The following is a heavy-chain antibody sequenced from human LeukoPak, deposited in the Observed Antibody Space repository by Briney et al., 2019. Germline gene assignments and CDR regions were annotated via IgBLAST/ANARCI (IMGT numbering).Heavy chain of an antibody. CDR2: IYHSGST. J-gene: IGHJ5*02. Sequence: SQTLSLTCTVSGGSISSGGYYWSWIRQPPGKGLEWIGYIYHSGSTYYNPSLKSRVTISVDRSKNQFSLKLSSVTAADTAVYYCARDIRPVPAANWFDPWGQGTLVTVSS. D-gene: IGHD2-2*01. V-gene: IGHV4-30-2*01. CDR3: ARDIRPVPAANWFDP. CDR1: GGSISSGGYY.